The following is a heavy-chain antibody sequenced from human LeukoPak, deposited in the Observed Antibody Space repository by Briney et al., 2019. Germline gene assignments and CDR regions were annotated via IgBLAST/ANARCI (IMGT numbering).Heavy chain of an antibody. CDR3: AKEGRPKSGGGYYDY. V-gene: IGHV3-23*01. CDR1: GFSFSSYA. J-gene: IGHJ4*02. D-gene: IGHD3-22*01. Sequence: GGSLRLSCAASGFSFSSYAMGWVRQAPEKGLEWVSTVNENGGRTYYADSVKGRFTMSRDNSKDTLYLQMNSLRAEDTAVYYCAKEGRPKSGGGYYDYWGQGTRVTVSS. CDR2: VNENGGRT.